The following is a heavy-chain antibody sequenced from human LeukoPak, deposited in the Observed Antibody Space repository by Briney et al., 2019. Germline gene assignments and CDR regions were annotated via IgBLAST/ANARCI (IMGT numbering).Heavy chain of an antibody. J-gene: IGHJ3*02. Sequence: SETLSLTCAVYGGSFSDYYWSWIRQPPGKGLEWIGEINHSGSTNYNPSLKSRVTISVDTSKNQFSLKLSSVTAADKAVYYCARSCRILDIVATIRARLGGNGFDIWGQGTMVTVSS. D-gene: IGHD5-12*01. V-gene: IGHV4-34*01. CDR1: GGSFSDYY. CDR3: ARSCRILDIVATIRARLGGNGFDI. CDR2: INHSGST.